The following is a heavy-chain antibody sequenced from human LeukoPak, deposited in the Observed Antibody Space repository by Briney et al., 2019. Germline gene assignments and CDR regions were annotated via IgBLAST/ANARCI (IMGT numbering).Heavy chain of an antibody. CDR2: INPNSGGT. J-gene: IGHJ4*02. V-gene: IGHV1-2*02. CDR3: ARAQPYYYDSSGYCFDY. CDR1: GYTFTGYY. D-gene: IGHD3-22*01. Sequence: ASVKVSCKASGYTFTGYYMHWVRQAPGQGLEWMGWINPNSGGTNYAQKFQGRVTMTRDTSISTAYMELSRLRSDDTTVYYCARAQPYYYDSSGYCFDYWGQGTLVTVSS.